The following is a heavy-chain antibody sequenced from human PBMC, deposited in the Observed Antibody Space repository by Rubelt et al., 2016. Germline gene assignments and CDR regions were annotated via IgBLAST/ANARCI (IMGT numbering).Heavy chain of an antibody. Sequence: QVQLVQSGAEVKKPGASVKVSCKASGYTFTSYGISWVRQAPGQGLEWMGWISAYNGNTNYAQKLQGRATMTRDTATSTAYMELRSRRSDDTAVYYCARVGALAARKIYYFDYWGQGTLVTVSS. V-gene: IGHV1-18*01. J-gene: IGHJ4*02. CDR1: GYTFTSYG. CDR2: ISAYNGNT. D-gene: IGHD6-6*01. CDR3: ARVGALAARKIYYFDY.